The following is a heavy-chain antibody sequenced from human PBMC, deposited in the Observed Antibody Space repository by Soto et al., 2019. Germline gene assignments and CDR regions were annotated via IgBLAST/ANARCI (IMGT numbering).Heavy chain of an antibody. D-gene: IGHD3-3*01. V-gene: IGHV4-31*03. J-gene: IGHJ3*02. Sequence: SETLSLTCTVSGGSISSGGYYWSWIRQHPGKGLEWIGYIYYSGSTYYNPSLKSRVTISVDTSKNQFSLKLSSVTAADTAVYYCASSITIFGVVTLAGAFDIWGQGTMVTVSS. CDR2: IYYSGST. CDR3: ASSITIFGVVTLAGAFDI. CDR1: GGSISSGGYY.